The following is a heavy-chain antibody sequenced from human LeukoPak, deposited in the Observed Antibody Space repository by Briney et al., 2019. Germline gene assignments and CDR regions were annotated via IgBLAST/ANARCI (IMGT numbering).Heavy chain of an antibody. D-gene: IGHD3-3*01. CDR2: IRYDGSNK. V-gene: IGHV3-30*02. CDR3: AKAGTIFGVVITDFDY. Sequence: PGGSLRLSCAASGFTFSSYGMHWVRQAPGKGLEWVAFIRYDGSNKYYADSVKGRFTISRDNSKNTLYLQMNSLRAEDTAVYYCAKAGTIFGVVITDFDYWGQGTLVTVSS. J-gene: IGHJ4*02. CDR1: GFTFSSYG.